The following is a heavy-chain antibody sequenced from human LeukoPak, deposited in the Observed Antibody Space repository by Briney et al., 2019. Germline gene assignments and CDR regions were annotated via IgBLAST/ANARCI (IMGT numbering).Heavy chain of an antibody. V-gene: IGHV4-59*08. CDR3: ARLVAAAGY. CDR2: IYYNGST. J-gene: IGHJ3*01. CDR1: GGSISNYY. D-gene: IGHD6-13*01. Sequence: SETLSLTCTVSGGSISNYYWSWIRQPPGKRLEWIGYIYYNGSTDYNPSLKSRVTISVDTSKNQFSLKLSSVTAADTAVYYCARLVAAAGYWGQGTMVTVSS.